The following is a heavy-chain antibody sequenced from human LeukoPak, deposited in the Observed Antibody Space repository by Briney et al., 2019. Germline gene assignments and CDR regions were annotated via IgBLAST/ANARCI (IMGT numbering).Heavy chain of an antibody. CDR2: MNPNSGNT. D-gene: IGHD1-26*01. V-gene: IGHV1-8*03. J-gene: IGHJ6*03. Sequence: GASVKVSCKASGYTFSSYDINRVRKATGQGLEWMGWMNPNSGNTGYAQKFQGRVTITRNTFISTAYMELSSLRSEDTAVYYCARAAEGGYYYYYYYMDVWGKGTTVTLAS. CDR1: GYTFSSYD. CDR3: ARAAEGGYYYYYYYMDV.